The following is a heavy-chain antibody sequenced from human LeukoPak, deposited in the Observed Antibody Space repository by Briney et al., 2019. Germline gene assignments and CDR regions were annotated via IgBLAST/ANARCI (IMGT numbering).Heavy chain of an antibody. Sequence: SETLSLTCAVYGGSFSGYYWSWIRQPPGKGLEWIGEINHSGSTNYNPSLKSRVTISVDTSKNQFSLKLSSVTAADTAVYYCAVQQLVPSWYFDLWGRGTLVTVSS. CDR1: GGSFSGYY. V-gene: IGHV4-34*01. D-gene: IGHD6-13*01. J-gene: IGHJ2*01. CDR2: INHSGST. CDR3: AVQQLVPSWYFDL.